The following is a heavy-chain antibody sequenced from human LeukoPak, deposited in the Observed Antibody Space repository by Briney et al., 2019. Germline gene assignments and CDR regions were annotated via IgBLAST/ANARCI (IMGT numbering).Heavy chain of an antibody. CDR1: GYTFSDYY. J-gene: IGHJ4*02. V-gene: IGHV1-2*02. D-gene: IGHD6-19*01. CDR2: INPYSGGT. CDR3: ATLRRSGWYIGD. Sequence: EASVKVSCKASGYTFSDYYMHWVRQAPGQGLEWMGWINPYSGGTNYAEKIQGRVTMTRDTSITTAYMELSSLRSDATAMYYCATLRRSGWYIGDWGQGTLVTVSS.